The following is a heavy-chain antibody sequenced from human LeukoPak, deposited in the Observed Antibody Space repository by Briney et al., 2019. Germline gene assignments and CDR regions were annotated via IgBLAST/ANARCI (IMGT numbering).Heavy chain of an antibody. D-gene: IGHD2-2*01. CDR2: IYYSGST. J-gene: IGHJ5*02. V-gene: IGHV4-39*01. Sequence: KPSETLSLTCTVSGGSISSSRYYWGWIRQPPGKGLEWIGSIYYSGSTYYNPSLKSRVTISVDTSKNQFSLKLSSVTAADTAVYYCARGPPRYCSSTSCYGWRGWFDPWGQGTLVTVSS. CDR3: ARGPPRYCSSTSCYGWRGWFDP. CDR1: GGSISSSRYY.